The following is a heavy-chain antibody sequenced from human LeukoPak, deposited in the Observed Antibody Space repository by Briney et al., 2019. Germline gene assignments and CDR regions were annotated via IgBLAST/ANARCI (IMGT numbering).Heavy chain of an antibody. CDR1: GGSINSSNYY. CDR2: IYYSGST. Sequence: SETLSLTCTVSGGSINSSNYYWGWIRQPPGKGLEWIGSIYYSGSTYYNPSLKSRVSISVDTFKDQFSLKLGSVTAADTAVYYCTRHRDSSGWYDFDYWGQGTLVTVSS. CDR3: TRHRDSSGWYDFDY. V-gene: IGHV4-39*01. D-gene: IGHD6-19*01. J-gene: IGHJ4*02.